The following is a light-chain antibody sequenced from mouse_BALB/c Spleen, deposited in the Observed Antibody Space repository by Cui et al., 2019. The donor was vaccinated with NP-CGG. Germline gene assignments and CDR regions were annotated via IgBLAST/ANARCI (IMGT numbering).Light chain of an antibody. J-gene: IGLJ1*01. CDR3: ALWYSNHWV. V-gene: IGLV1*01. Sequence: VVTHKTVLTTSPGETVTLTCRSSTGTVTTSNYANWVQEKPDHLFTGLIGGTNNRAPGVPARFSGSLIGDKAALTITGAQTEDEAIYFCALWYSNHWVFGGGTKLTVL. CDR2: GTN. CDR1: TGTVTTSNY.